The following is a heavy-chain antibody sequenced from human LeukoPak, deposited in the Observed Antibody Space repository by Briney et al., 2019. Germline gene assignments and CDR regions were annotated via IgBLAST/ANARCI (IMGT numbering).Heavy chain of an antibody. D-gene: IGHD3-22*01. CDR2: ITGVNT. J-gene: IGHJ4*02. V-gene: IGHV3-21*01. Sequence: GGSLRLSCKVSGFTIRDFTMNWVRQAPGRGLEWVSSITGVNTKYADSVKGRFTVSRDIGERSLYLQLNTLRAEDTAVYFCARDGYYDAGGYFDYWGQGTLVTVSS. CDR3: ARDGYYDAGGYFDY. CDR1: GFTIRDFT.